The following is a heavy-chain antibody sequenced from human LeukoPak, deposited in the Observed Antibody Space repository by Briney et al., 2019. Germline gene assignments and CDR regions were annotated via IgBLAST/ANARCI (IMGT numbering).Heavy chain of an antibody. Sequence: SETLSLTCAVYGGPFSGYYWSLIRQPPGKGLEWIGEINHSGRTNYNPSLKSRVTISVDTSKNQFSLKLSSVTAADTAVYYCARGRATYDFWSGQKIDYWGQGTLVTVSS. CDR2: INHSGRT. CDR1: GGPFSGYY. V-gene: IGHV4-34*01. CDR3: ARGRATYDFWSGQKIDY. J-gene: IGHJ4*02. D-gene: IGHD3-3*01.